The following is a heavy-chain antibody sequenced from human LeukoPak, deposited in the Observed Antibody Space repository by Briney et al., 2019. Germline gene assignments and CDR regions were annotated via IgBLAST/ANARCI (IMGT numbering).Heavy chain of an antibody. Sequence: PGGSLSHTCAPSGFTFNTYALSWVPRAPRKGLEWVSGISGSGGSTYYADSVRGRFTISRDNSTNTLYLQMNSLRAEDTAVYYCAKGRFGFDYWGQGTLVTVSS. CDR3: AKGRFGFDY. J-gene: IGHJ4*02. V-gene: IGHV3-23*01. D-gene: IGHD3-16*01. CDR1: GFTFNTYA. CDR2: ISGSGGST.